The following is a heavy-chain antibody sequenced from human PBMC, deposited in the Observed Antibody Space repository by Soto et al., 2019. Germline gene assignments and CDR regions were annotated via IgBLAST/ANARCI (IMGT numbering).Heavy chain of an antibody. CDR2: INPNSGGT. D-gene: IGHD3-22*01. CDR1: GYTFTGYY. V-gene: IGHV1-2*02. J-gene: IGHJ5*02. CDR3: ARGGVVVINWFDP. Sequence: GASVKVSCKASGYTFTGYYMHWLRQAPGQGLEWMGWINPNSGGTNYAQKFQGRVTMTRDTSISTAYMELSRLRSDDTAVYYCARGGVVVINWFDPWGQGTLVTVPQ.